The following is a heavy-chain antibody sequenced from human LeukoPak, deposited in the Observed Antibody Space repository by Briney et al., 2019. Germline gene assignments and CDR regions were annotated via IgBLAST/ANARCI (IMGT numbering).Heavy chain of an antibody. CDR2: IYYSGSP. Sequence: KPSETLSLTCTVSGASVTTSYWSWLRQPPGKSPEWIGYIYYSGSPIYSPSLNSRVTISLDTSKNRFSLKLTSVTAADTVVYYCAREGYGSRSRDNWLDPWGQGTLVTVSS. V-gene: IGHV4-59*02. D-gene: IGHD3-10*01. CDR3: AREGYGSRSRDNWLDP. J-gene: IGHJ5*02. CDR1: GASVTTSY.